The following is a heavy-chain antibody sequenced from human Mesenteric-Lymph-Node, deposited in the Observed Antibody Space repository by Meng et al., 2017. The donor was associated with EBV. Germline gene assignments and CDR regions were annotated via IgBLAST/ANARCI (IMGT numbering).Heavy chain of an antibody. CDR1: GGSITRTTW. J-gene: IGHJ4*02. CDR3: AGASDISGYYGGLDY. D-gene: IGHD3-22*01. V-gene: IGHV4-4*02. CDR2: IYHSGRT. Sequence: QVQLQESGPGLVKPSQTLSLTCAVFGGSITRTTWWNWVRQPPGKGLEWIGEIYHSGRTNCKPSLQSRVTMSVDKSQNHFSLKLTSVTAADTAVYYCAGASDISGYYGGLDYWGQGILVTVSS.